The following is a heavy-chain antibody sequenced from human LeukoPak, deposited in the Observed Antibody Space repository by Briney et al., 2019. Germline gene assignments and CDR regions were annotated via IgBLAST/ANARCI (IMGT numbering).Heavy chain of an antibody. CDR1: GGSFSGYY. J-gene: IGHJ5*02. CDR2: INHSGST. CDR3: ARGVTLPIVVVTGSWFDP. D-gene: IGHD2-21*02. Sequence: SETLPLTCAVYGGSFSGYYWSWIRQPPGKGLEWIGEINHSGSTNYNPSLKSRVTISVDTSKNQFSLKLSSVTAADTAVYYCARGVTLPIVVVTGSWFDPWGQGTLVTVSS. V-gene: IGHV4-34*01.